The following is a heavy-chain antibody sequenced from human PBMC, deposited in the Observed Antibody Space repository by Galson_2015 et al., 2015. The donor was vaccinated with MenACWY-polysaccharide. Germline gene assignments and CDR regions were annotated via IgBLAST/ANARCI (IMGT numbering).Heavy chain of an antibody. V-gene: IGHV3-7*01. D-gene: IGHD3-22*01. CDR1: GFTFNRYW. CDR3: AREFAPNFHDRSGGLFDC. Sequence: SLRLSCAASGFTFNRYWMTWVRQAPGKGLEWVANMKNDGSEKNYVDSVKGRFTISRDNARNSLYLQMNSLRAEDTAVYYCAREFAPNFHDRSGGLFDCSGPGTLVTVSS. J-gene: IGHJ4*02. CDR2: MKNDGSEK.